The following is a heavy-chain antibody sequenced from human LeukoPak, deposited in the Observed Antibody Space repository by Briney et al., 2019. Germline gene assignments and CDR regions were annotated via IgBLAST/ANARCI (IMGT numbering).Heavy chain of an antibody. CDR1: GGSFSGYY. Sequence: SETLSLTCAVYGGSFSGYYWSWIRQPPGKGLEWIGEINHSGSTNYNPSLKSRVTISVDTSKNQFSLKLSSVTAADTAVYYCARHGNMRGSSWYSRPNWFDPWGQGTLVTVSS. CDR3: ARHGNMRGSSWYSRPNWFDP. V-gene: IGHV4-34*01. D-gene: IGHD6-13*01. CDR2: INHSGST. J-gene: IGHJ5*02.